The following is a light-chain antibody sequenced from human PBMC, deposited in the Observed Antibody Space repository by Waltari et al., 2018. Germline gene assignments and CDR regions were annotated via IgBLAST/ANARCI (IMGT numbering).Light chain of an antibody. V-gene: IGKV3-20*01. CDR2: GVS. CDR1: QSVSRA. J-gene: IGKJ1*01. CDR3: QNYERLPAT. Sequence: EVVLTQSPGTLSLSPGERATLSCRASQSVSRALVWYQQKLGQAPRLLIYGVSNRATGIPDRFSGSGSGTDFSLTISRLEPEDFAVYYCQNYERLPATFGQGTRVEIK.